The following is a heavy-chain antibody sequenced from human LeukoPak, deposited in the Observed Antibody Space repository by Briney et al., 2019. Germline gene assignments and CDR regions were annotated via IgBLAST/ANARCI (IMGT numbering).Heavy chain of an antibody. CDR2: IYPGDSDT. CDR1: GYSFTSYW. J-gene: IGHJ3*02. D-gene: IGHD1-26*01. V-gene: IGHV5-51*01. CDR3: ASQSGSYYFADNHDAFDI. Sequence: GESLKISWKGSGYSFTSYWIGWVRQMPGKGLEWRGIIYPGDSDTRYSPSFQGQVTISADNSISTAYLQWSSLKASDAAMYYCASQSGSYYFADNHDAFDIWGQGTMVTVSS.